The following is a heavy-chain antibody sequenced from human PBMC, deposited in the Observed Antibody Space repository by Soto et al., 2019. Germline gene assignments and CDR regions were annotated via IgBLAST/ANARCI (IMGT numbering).Heavy chain of an antibody. CDR2: ISGSGGST. J-gene: IGHJ5*02. CDR1: GFTFSSYA. Sequence: PGGSLRLSCAVSGFTFSSYAMSWVRQAPGKGLEWVSAISGSGGSTYYADSVKGRFTISRDNSKNTLYLQMNSLRAEDTAVYYCAKQPRRITIFGVVIGLDPWGQGTLVTVSS. CDR3: AKQPRRITIFGVVIGLDP. V-gene: IGHV3-23*01. D-gene: IGHD3-3*01.